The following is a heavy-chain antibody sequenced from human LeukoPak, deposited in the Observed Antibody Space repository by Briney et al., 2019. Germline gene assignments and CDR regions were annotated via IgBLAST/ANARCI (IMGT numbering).Heavy chain of an antibody. D-gene: IGHD1-1*01. CDR2: ITVDGSGT. V-gene: IGHV3-43*02. CDR1: GFNIGSYA. J-gene: IGHJ6*02. CDR3: ATWAFYHNLDV. Sequence: GGSLRLSCAASGFNIGSYAMYWVRQGPGRGQEWVSVITVDGSGTFYSDSVRGRFTTSRDNSKNSLYLQMSSLTSVDTALYYCATWAFYHNLDVWGQGTTVAVSS.